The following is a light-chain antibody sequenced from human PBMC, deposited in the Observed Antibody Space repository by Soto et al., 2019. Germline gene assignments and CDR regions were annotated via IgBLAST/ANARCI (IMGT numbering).Light chain of an antibody. CDR1: ETIGNR. CDR3: QQYDIPLT. Sequence: DIQMTQSPSTLSASVGDRVTITCRASETIGNRLAWYQQIPGKAPNLLIFDAFTLKSGVPSRFSGSGSGTEFTLAISSLQPDDFATYYCQQYDIPLTFGPGTKVQIE. CDR2: DAF. J-gene: IGKJ3*01. V-gene: IGKV1-5*01.